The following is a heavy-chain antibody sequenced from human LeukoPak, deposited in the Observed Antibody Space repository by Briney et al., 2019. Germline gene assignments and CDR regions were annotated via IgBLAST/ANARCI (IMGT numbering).Heavy chain of an antibody. CDR3: ARVKVVPAAMYDY. D-gene: IGHD2-2*01. Sequence: PSETLSLTCTVSGGSISSSSYYWGWIRQPPGKGLEWIGSIYYSGSTNYNPSLKSRVTISVDTSKNQFSLTLSSVTAADTAVYYCARVKVVPAAMYDYWGQGTLVTVSS. CDR1: GGSISSSSYY. V-gene: IGHV4-39*07. J-gene: IGHJ4*02. CDR2: IYYSGST.